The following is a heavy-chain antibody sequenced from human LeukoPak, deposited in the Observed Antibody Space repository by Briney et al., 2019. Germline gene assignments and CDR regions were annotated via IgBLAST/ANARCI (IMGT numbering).Heavy chain of an antibody. Sequence: SETLSLTCTVSGGSVSSSSYYWSWIRQPPGKGLEWIGYIYYSGSTNYNPSLKSRVTISVDTSTNQFSLKLSSVTAADTAVYYCASVDFVVVPAAMYWFDPWGQGTLVTVSS. CDR3: ASVDFVVVPAAMYWFDP. CDR2: IYYSGST. J-gene: IGHJ5*02. CDR1: GGSVSSSSYY. V-gene: IGHV4-61*01. D-gene: IGHD2-2*01.